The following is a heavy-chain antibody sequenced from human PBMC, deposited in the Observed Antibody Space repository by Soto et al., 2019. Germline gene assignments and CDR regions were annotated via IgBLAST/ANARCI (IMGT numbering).Heavy chain of an antibody. V-gene: IGHV3-23*01. CDR1: GFTFSSYA. J-gene: IGHJ4*02. D-gene: IGHD3-22*01. Sequence: EVQLLESGGGLVQPGGSLRLSCAASGFTFSSYAMSWVRQAPGKGLEWVSAISGSGGSTYYADSVKGRFTISRDNSKNTLYRQMNSLRAEDTAVYYCVTYDSSGYEPFEGYWGQGTLVTVSS. CDR2: ISGSGGST. CDR3: VTYDSSGYEPFEGY.